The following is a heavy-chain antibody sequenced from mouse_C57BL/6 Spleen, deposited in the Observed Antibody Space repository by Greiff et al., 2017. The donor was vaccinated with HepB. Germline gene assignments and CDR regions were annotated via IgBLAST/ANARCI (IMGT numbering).Heavy chain of an antibody. Sequence: VQLQQSGPELVKPGASVKISCKASGYSFTGYYMNWVKQSPEKSLEWIGEINPSTGGTTYNQKFKAKATLTVDKSSSTAYMQLKSLTSEDSAVYYCTREYGSSYGRMDYWGQGTSVTVSS. CDR1: GYSFTGYY. J-gene: IGHJ4*01. CDR2: INPSTGGT. CDR3: TREYGSSYGRMDY. D-gene: IGHD1-1*01. V-gene: IGHV1-42*01.